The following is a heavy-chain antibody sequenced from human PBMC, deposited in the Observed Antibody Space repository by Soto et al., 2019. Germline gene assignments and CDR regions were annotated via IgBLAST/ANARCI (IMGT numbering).Heavy chain of an antibody. CDR3: ARGSHRYDFWSGYYTWYLDL. CDR2: IYYSGST. CDR1: GGSISSYY. J-gene: IGHJ2*01. D-gene: IGHD3-3*01. V-gene: IGHV4-59*01. Sequence: SETLSLTCTVSGGSISSYYWSWIRLPPGKGLEWIGYIYYSGSTNYNPSLKSRVTISVDTSTNQFSLKLSSVTAADTAVYYCARGSHRYDFWSGYYTWYLDLWGSGTVVSVSS.